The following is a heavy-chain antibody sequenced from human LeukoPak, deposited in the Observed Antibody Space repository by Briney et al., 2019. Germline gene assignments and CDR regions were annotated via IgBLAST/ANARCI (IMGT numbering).Heavy chain of an antibody. CDR2: ISGSGGST. Sequence: PGGSLRLPCAASGFTFSSYAMSWVRQAPGKGLEWASAISGSGGSTYYADSVKGRFTISRDNSKNTLYLQMNSLRAEDTAVYYCANLITMIVVVTGAPFDYWGQGTLVTVSS. CDR1: GFTFSSYA. J-gene: IGHJ4*02. D-gene: IGHD3-22*01. V-gene: IGHV3-23*01. CDR3: ANLITMIVVVTGAPFDY.